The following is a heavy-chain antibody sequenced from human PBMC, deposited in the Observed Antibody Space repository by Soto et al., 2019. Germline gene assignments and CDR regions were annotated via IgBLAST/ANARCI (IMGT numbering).Heavy chain of an antibody. Sequence: EVQLVESGGGLVQAGGSLRLSCAASGFTFSFYDMHWVRQAIGKGLEWVSVIGTAGHAYYAGSVKGRFTITRENAKNSLYLQMNSLRDGDTAVYYCARGGGFGEQYSDAFDIWGQATMVTVSS. CDR3: ARGGGFGEQYSDAFDI. CDR1: GFTFSFYD. J-gene: IGHJ3*02. D-gene: IGHD3-10*01. V-gene: IGHV3-13*01. CDR2: IGTAGHA.